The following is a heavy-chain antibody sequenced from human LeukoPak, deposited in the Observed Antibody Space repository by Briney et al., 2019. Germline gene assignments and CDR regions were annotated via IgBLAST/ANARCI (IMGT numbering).Heavy chain of an antibody. CDR3: ARGNLAKYQPLPYFDY. J-gene: IGHJ4*02. V-gene: IGHV1-2*02. CDR2: INPNSGGT. Sequence: ASVKVSCKASGYTFTGYYMHWVRQAPGQGLEWMGWINPNSGGTNYAQKFQGRVTMTRDTSISTAYMELSRLRSDDTAVYYCARGNLAKYQPLPYFDYWGQGTLVTVSS. D-gene: IGHD2-2*01. CDR1: GYTFTGYY.